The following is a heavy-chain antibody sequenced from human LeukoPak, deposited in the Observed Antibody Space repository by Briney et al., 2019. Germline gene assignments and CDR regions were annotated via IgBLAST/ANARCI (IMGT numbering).Heavy chain of an antibody. CDR2: IYNSVTT. V-gene: IGHV4-59*11. D-gene: IGHD3-9*01. CDR1: GGSISNHY. CDR3: ARQAAFDRSEGQFDY. J-gene: IGHJ4*02. Sequence: SETLSLTCTVSGGSISNHYWSWIRQPPGKGLEWIGYIYNSVTTNYNPSLKSRVTISVDTSKNQFSLKLASVTAADTAVYYCARQAAFDRSEGQFDYWGQGTLVTVSS.